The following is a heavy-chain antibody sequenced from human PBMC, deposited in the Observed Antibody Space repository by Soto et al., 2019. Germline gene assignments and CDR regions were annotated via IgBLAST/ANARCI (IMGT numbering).Heavy chain of an antibody. V-gene: IGHV4-30-4*01. J-gene: IGHJ4*02. Sequence: QVQLQESGPGLVKPSETLSLTCTVSGGSISGGEYYWSWIRQPPGKGLEWIGYIHHRGSAYYNPSLRSRLTISLDASKNQFSLKLSSVTAADSAVYYCARRLEHDDGDWHYFDQWGQGKLVIVSS. CDR1: GGSISGGEYY. CDR3: ARRLEHDDGDWHYFDQ. CDR2: IHHRGSA. D-gene: IGHD4-17*01.